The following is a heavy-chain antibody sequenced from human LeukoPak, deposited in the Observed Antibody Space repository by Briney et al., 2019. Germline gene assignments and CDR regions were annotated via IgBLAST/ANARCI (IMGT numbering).Heavy chain of an antibody. CDR3: ARGRPVAVAGKEYFQH. Sequence: ASVKVSCKASGYTFTGYYMHWVRQAPGQGLEWMGWINPNSGGTNYAQKLQGRVTMTTDTSTSTAYMELRSLRSDDTAVYYCARGRPVAVAGKEYFQHWGQGTLVTVSS. D-gene: IGHD6-19*01. J-gene: IGHJ1*01. V-gene: IGHV1-2*02. CDR1: GYTFTGYY. CDR2: INPNSGGT.